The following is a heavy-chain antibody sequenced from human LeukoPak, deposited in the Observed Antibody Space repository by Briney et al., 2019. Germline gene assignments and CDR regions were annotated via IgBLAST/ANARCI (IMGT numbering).Heavy chain of an antibody. D-gene: IGHD1-1*01. J-gene: IGHJ6*02. CDR2: INHSGST. V-gene: IGHV4-34*01. CDR1: GGSFSGYY. CDR3: ARVGYNWNDQMGYYYYGMDV. Sequence: KSSETLSVTCAVYGGSFSGYYWSWIRQPPGKGLEWIGEINHSGSTNYNPSLKSRVTISVDTSKNQFSLKLSSVTAADTAEYYCARVGYNWNDQMGYYYYGMDVWGQGTTVTVSS.